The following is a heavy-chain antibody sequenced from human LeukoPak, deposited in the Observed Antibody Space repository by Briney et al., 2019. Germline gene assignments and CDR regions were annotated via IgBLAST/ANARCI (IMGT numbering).Heavy chain of an antibody. CDR1: GYSFTSYW. V-gene: IGHV5-51*01. Sequence: GESPKISCKGSGYSFTSYWIGWVRQMPGKGLEWMGIIYPGDSDTRYSPSFQGQVTISADKSISTAYLQWSSLKASDTAMYYCARSLKHIAADYYFDYWGQGTLVTVSS. CDR3: ARSLKHIAADYYFDY. D-gene: IGHD6-13*01. CDR2: IYPGDSDT. J-gene: IGHJ4*02.